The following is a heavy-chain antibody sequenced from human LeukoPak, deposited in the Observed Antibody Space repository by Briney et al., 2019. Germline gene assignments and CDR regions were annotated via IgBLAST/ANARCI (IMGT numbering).Heavy chain of an antibody. D-gene: IGHD1-14*01. V-gene: IGHV6-1*01. CDR1: GESVSSNSAA. Sequence: SQTLSLTCDISGESVSSNSAAWNWIRQSPSRGLEWLGRTYYRSKWYDDYAVSVKSRITINPDTSKNHFYLQLNSVTPEDTAVYFCAREVAGTCAFDIWGQGTMVTVSS. CDR3: AREVAGTCAFDI. J-gene: IGHJ3*02. CDR2: TYYRSKWYD.